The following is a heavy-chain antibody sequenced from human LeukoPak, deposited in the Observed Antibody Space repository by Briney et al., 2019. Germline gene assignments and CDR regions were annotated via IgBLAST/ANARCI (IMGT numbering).Heavy chain of an antibody. V-gene: IGHV3-30*18. Sequence: QPGGSLRLSCAASGFTFSSYGMHWVRQAPGKGLEWVAVISYDGSNKYYADSVKGRFTISRDNSKNTLYLQMNSLRAEDTAVYYCAKRGAEVGTTVAPGDYWGQGTLLTVSS. CDR3: AKRGAEVGTTVAPGDY. J-gene: IGHJ4*02. CDR2: ISYDGSNK. D-gene: IGHD1-26*01. CDR1: GFTFSSYG.